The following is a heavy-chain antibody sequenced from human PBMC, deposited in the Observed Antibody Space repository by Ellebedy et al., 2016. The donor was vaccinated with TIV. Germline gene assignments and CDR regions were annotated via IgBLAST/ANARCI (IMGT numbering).Heavy chain of an antibody. CDR1: GFMFSTYV. J-gene: IGHJ6*03. D-gene: IGHD1-26*01. Sequence: GGSLRLXXEASGFMFSTYVMSWVRQTPEKGLEWVSSISRSGDNTNDADSVKGRFTISRDNSKNTLYLQMHSLRAEDTAIYYCAKNLYSGSDFGHIYMDVWGKGTTVTVSS. CDR2: ISRSGDNT. CDR3: AKNLYSGSDFGHIYMDV. V-gene: IGHV3-23*01.